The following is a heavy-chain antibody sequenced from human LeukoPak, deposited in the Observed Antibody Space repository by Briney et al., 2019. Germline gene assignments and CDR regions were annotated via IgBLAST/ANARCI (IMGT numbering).Heavy chain of an antibody. V-gene: IGHV3-23*01. CDR2: ISGSGGST. D-gene: IGHD2-2*01. CDR3: AKDVRYCSSTSCSRYMDV. Sequence: GGSLRLSCAASGFTFSSYAMSWIRQAPGKGLEWVSAISGSGGSTYYADSVKGRFTISRDNSKNTLYLQMNSLRAEDAAVYYCAKDVRYCSSTSCSRYMDVWGKRTTVTVSS. J-gene: IGHJ6*03. CDR1: GFTFSSYA.